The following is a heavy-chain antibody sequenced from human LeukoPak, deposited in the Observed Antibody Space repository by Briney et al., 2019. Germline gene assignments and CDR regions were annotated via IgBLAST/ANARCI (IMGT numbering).Heavy chain of an antibody. D-gene: IGHD2-15*01. CDR1: GGSISTYY. J-gene: IGHJ2*01. CDR3: ARQYCSGGSCYWYFDL. CDR2: IYTSGST. Sequence: KPSETLSLTCTVSGGSISTYYWNWLRQPAGKGLEWIGRIYTSGSTNYNASLKSRVTLSLDTSKNQFSLKLTSVTAADTAVYYCARQYCSGGSCYWYFDLWGRGTLVTVSS. V-gene: IGHV4-4*07.